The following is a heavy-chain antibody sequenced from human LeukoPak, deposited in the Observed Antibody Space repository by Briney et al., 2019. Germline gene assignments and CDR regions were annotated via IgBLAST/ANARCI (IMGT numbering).Heavy chain of an antibody. J-gene: IGHJ4*02. CDR3: ARAEVSYYDSSGPIDY. Sequence: SGGSLRLSCAASGFTFSSYGMHWVRQAPGKGLEWVAVIWYDGSNKYYAGSVKGRFSISRDDSKNTLYLQMNSLRAEDTAVYYCARAEVSYYDSSGPIDYRGQGTLVTVSS. V-gene: IGHV3-33*01. CDR1: GFTFSSYG. CDR2: IWYDGSNK. D-gene: IGHD3-22*01.